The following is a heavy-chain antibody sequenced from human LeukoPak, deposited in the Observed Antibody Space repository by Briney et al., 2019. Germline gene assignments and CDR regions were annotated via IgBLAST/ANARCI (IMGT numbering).Heavy chain of an antibody. Sequence: GGSLRLSYAASGFTFSNPAMSWVRQAPGKGLEWVSTISGSGGSTYYADSVKGRFTISRDNSKSTLYLQINSLRAEDTAVYYCTKPARTDYTDYWGQGTLVTVSS. J-gene: IGHJ4*02. V-gene: IGHV3-23*01. CDR1: GFTFSNPA. D-gene: IGHD1-14*01. CDR2: ISGSGGST. CDR3: TKPARTDYTDY.